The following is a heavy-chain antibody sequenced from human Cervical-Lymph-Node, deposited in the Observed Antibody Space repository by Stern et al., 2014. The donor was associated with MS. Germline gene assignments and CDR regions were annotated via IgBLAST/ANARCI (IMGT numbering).Heavy chain of an antibody. D-gene: IGHD1-26*01. CDR1: GDSITSGGHY. CDR3: ASRWSGTYYGQNWFDP. Sequence: QVQLVQSGPGLVKPSQTLSLTCTVSGDSITSGGHYWSWIRQHPGKGLEWIGYLYNTGATFYNPSPKGRVTISLDTSKNQFSLQLSSVTAADTAIYYCASRWSGTYYGQNWFDPWGQGILVTVST. V-gene: IGHV4-31*03. J-gene: IGHJ5*02. CDR2: LYNTGAT.